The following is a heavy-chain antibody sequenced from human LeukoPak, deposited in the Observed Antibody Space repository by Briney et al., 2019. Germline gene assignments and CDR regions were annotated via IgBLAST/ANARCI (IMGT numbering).Heavy chain of an antibody. V-gene: IGHV1-46*01. D-gene: IGHD4-17*01. CDR1: GYTFASYY. CDR2: INPSGGST. J-gene: IGHJ4*02. CDR3: ARVYGDRRGLLRY. Sequence: ASVKVSSKASGYTFASYYMHWVRQAPGQRLEWMGIINPSGGSTSYAQKFQGRVTMTRDTSTSTVYMELSSLRSEDTAVYYCARVYGDRRGLLRYWGQGTLVTVSS.